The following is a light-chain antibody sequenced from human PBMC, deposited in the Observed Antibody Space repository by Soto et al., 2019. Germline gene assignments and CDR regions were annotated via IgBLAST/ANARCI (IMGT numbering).Light chain of an antibody. CDR1: QSISNNH. V-gene: IGKV3-20*01. Sequence: EIVLTQSPGTLSLSPGERVTLSCRASQSISNNHLAWYQQKPGQAPRLLIHGTSNRATGIPDRFSDSGSGTDFTLTFSRLEPEDFAVYYCEYYGTSITFGGGTKVEIK. CDR2: GTS. CDR3: EYYGTSIT. J-gene: IGKJ4*01.